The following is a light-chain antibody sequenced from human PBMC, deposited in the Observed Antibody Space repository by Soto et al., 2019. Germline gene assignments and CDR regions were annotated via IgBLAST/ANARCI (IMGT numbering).Light chain of an antibody. Sequence: DIVMTQSPATLSVSPGERATLSCRASQSVSSNLAWYQQKPGQAPRLLIYGASTRATGIPARFSGSKSGTDFTLTISSLQPEDFAVYFCQQRSDWQYTFGQGTKVDIK. V-gene: IGKV3-15*01. CDR3: QQRSDWQYT. CDR2: GAS. CDR1: QSVSSN. J-gene: IGKJ2*01.